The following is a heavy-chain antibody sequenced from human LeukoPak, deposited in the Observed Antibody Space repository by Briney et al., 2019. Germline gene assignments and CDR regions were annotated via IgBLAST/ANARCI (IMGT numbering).Heavy chain of an antibody. CDR3: AREGLGELTLDY. Sequence: ASVKVSCKASGYTFTSYGISWVRQAPGQGLEWMGWISAYNGSTNYAQKLQGRVTMTTDTSTNTAYMELRSLRSDDTAVYCAREGLGELTLDYWGQGTLVTVSS. J-gene: IGHJ4*02. V-gene: IGHV1-18*01. D-gene: IGHD3-16*01. CDR1: GYTFTSYG. CDR2: ISAYNGST.